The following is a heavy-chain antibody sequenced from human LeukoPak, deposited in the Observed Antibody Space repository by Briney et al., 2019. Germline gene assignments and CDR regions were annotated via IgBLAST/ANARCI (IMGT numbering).Heavy chain of an antibody. CDR2: IKQDGSEK. CDR3: AKEGWLANEEYFQH. D-gene: IGHD2-15*01. CDR1: GFTFSSYW. V-gene: IGHV3-7*03. Sequence: GGSLRLSCAASGFTFSSYWMSWVRQAPGRGLEWVANIKQDGSEKYYVDSVKGRFTISRDNAKNSLYLQMNSLRAEDTAVYYCAKEGWLANEEYFQHWGQGTLVTVSS. J-gene: IGHJ1*01.